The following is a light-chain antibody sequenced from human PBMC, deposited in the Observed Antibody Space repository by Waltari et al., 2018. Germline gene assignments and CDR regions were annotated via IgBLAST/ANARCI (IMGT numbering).Light chain of an antibody. CDR3: CSYSGAFHVV. CDR2: DVN. J-gene: IGLJ2*01. V-gene: IGLV2-23*02. Sequence: QTASVSGSPGQSITISCTGTYRDVGSFNYVSWYQQYPGRAPRLVIYDVNTRPSGISDRFSGSKSGNTASLTISGLRAEDEADYYCCSYSGAFHVVFGGGTKLTVL. CDR1: YRDVGSFNY.